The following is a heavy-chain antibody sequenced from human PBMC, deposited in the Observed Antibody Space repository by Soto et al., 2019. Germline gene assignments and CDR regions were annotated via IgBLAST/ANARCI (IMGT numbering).Heavy chain of an antibody. CDR1: GDSVSSNSAA. CDR3: ARVGRXAAAGPKNYYYYYGMDV. D-gene: IGHD6-13*01. Sequence: LSLTCAISGDSVSSNSAAWNCIRQSPSRGLEWLGRTYYRSKWYNDYAVSVKSRITINPDTSKNQFSLQLNSVTPEDTAVYYCARVGRXAAAGPKNYYYYYGMDVWGQGTTVTVSS. V-gene: IGHV6-1*01. CDR2: TYYRSKWYN. J-gene: IGHJ6*02.